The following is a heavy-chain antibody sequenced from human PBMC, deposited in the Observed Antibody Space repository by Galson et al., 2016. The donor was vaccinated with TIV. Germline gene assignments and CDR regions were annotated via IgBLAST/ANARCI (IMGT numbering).Heavy chain of an antibody. D-gene: IGHD4-17*01. CDR3: ARDLMTSVTTPFDL. J-gene: IGHJ4*01. CDR1: GYPFAGQY. V-gene: IGHV1-2*02. Sequence: SVKVSCKASGYPFAGQYLHWVRQAPGQGLEWMGWIIPNGGDTNYAQKFQNRVTMTRDTSISTAYMELSGLRSDDTAVYYCARDLMTSVTTPFDLWGQGSLVTVSS. CDR2: IIPNGGDT.